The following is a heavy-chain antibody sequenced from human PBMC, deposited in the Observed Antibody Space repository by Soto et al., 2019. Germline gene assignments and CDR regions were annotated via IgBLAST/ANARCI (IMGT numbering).Heavy chain of an antibody. Sequence: SETLSLTCAVYGASLSDNYCNWLRQPPGKGLEWIGEINHSGNTNYNPSLRSRVTISIDTSKNQLSLNLRSVSAADTAVYYCARGRGEFDDWGQGTPVTVSS. D-gene: IGHD2-21*01. CDR1: GASLSDNY. V-gene: IGHV4-34*01. J-gene: IGHJ5*02. CDR2: INHSGNT. CDR3: ARGRGEFDD.